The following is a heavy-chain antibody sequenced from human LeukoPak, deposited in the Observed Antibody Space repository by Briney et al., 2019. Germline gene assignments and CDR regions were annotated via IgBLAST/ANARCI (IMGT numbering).Heavy chain of an antibody. CDR3: AKDPGGLTLRIEYFQH. V-gene: IGHV4-31*03. CDR1: GGSISSGGYY. D-gene: IGHD4/OR15-4a*01. CDR2: IYYSGST. J-gene: IGHJ1*01. Sequence: SETLSLTCTVSGGSISSGGYYWGWIRQHPGKGLEWIGYIYYSGSTYYNPSLKSRVTISVDTSKNQFSLKLSSVTAADTAVYYCAKDPGGLTLRIEYFQHWGQGTLVTVSS.